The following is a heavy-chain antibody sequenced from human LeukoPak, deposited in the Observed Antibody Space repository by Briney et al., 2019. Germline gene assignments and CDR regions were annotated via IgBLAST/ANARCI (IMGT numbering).Heavy chain of an antibody. V-gene: IGHV3-11*01. J-gene: IGHJ4*02. CDR1: GFTFSDYH. CDR3: VVGRDIRVAGPGWYFDY. CDR2: ISPGGQTT. D-gene: IGHD6-19*01. Sequence: PGGSLRLSCAASGFTFSDYHMNWIRQAPGKGLEWISYISPGGQTTYFADSVKGRVTLSRDNAKNSLSLQMNSLTADDTAVYFCVVGRDIRVAGPGWYFDYWGQGTLVDVSS.